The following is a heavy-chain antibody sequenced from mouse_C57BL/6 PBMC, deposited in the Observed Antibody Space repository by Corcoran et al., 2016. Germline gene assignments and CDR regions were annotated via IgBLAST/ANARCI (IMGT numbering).Heavy chain of an antibody. CDR3: ARSGTGYAMDD. D-gene: IGHD4-1*01. J-gene: IGHJ4*01. CDR1: GYTFTSYG. CDR2: IYPRSGNT. Sequence: QVQLQQSGAELARPGASVKLSCKASGYTFTSYGISWVKQRTGQGLEWIGEIYPRSGNTYYNEKFKGRSTLTADKSSSTAYMELRSLPSEDSAVYFCARSGTGYAMDDWCQGTSVTVSS. V-gene: IGHV1-81*01.